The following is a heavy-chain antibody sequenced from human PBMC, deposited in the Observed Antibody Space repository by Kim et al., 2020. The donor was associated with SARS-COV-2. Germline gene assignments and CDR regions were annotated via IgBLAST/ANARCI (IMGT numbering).Heavy chain of an antibody. J-gene: IGHJ4*02. Sequence: SVKVSCKASGGTFSSYAISWVRQAPGQGLEWMGRIIPILGIANYAQKFQGRVTITADKSTSTAYMELSSLRSEDTAVYYCARDSSGYYYAYWGQGTLVTVSS. CDR2: IIPILGIA. V-gene: IGHV1-69*04. CDR3: ARDSSGYYYAY. D-gene: IGHD3-22*01. CDR1: GGTFSSYA.